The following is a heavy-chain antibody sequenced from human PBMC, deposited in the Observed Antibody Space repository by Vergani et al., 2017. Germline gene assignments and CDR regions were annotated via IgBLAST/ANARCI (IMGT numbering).Heavy chain of an antibody. Sequence: QVHLVESGGGVVQPGRSLRLSCVVSGFTSSYYGMHWVRQAPGKGLEWVAVISYDGTQKYYADSVKGRFTISRDNSKITHYLQKNSLRTEDTAVYYCATKSCGTPGCQIGYFMEGGQSTLVTVSS. J-gene: IGHJ1*01. CDR3: ATKSCGTPGCQIGYFME. CDR1: GFTSSYYG. CDR2: ISYDGTQK. V-gene: IGHV3-30*03. D-gene: IGHD1-1*01.